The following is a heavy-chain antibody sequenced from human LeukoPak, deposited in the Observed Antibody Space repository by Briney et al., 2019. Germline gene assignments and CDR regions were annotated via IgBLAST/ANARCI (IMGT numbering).Heavy chain of an antibody. CDR2: IIVSGGST. J-gene: IGHJ5*02. D-gene: IGHD2-2*01. V-gene: IGHV3-23*01. Sequence: QPGGSLRLSCAASGFTFSNYAMSWVGQAPGKGLEWVQAIIVSGGSTHYADSVKGRFTISRDNSKNTLYLQMNSLRVEDTAVYYCEKDLWDLHYCSSSTRCRVEWFDPWGQGTLVTVSS. CDR1: GFTFSNYA. CDR3: EKDLWDLHYCSSSTRCRVEWFDP.